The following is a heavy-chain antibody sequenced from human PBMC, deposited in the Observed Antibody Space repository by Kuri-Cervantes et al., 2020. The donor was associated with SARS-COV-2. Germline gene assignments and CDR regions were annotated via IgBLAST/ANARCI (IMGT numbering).Heavy chain of an antibody. J-gene: IGHJ4*02. CDR2: IYSGGST. CDR1: GFTVSSNY. V-gene: IGHV3-53*05. D-gene: IGHD3-22*01. CDR3: ARDGVHYYDSSGYYYGPFDY. Sequence: GGSLRLSCAASGFTVSSNYMSWVRQAPGKGLEWVSVIYSGGSTYYADSVKGRFTISRDNSKNTLYLQMNSLRAEDTAVYYCARDGVHYYDSSGYYYGPFDYWGQGTLVTVSS.